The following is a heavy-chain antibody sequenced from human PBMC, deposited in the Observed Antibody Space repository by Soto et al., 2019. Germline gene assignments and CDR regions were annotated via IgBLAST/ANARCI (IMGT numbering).Heavy chain of an antibody. CDR1: GYAFTTSG. J-gene: IGHJ4*02. CDR2: SSGHNGNT. V-gene: IGHV1-18*01. CDR3: ARGVDGDY. D-gene: IGHD2-15*01. Sequence: QVHLVQSGAEVKKPGASVKVSCKGSGYAFTTSGITWVRQAPGQVLERMGWSSGHNGNTNYEQKLQGRVTVTRDTSTSAACMELRRLRSDYTAVYSCARGVDGDYWGQGALVTVSS.